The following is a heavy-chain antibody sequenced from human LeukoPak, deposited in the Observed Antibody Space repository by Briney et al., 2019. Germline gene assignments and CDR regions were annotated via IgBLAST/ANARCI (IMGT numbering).Heavy chain of an antibody. CDR3: AWGRGYDSGFDY. V-gene: IGHV1-18*01. CDR1: GGTFSSYA. J-gene: IGHJ4*02. CDR2: ISAYNGNT. Sequence: ASVKVSCKASGGTFSSYAISWVRQAPGQGLEWMGWISAYNGNTNYAQKLQGRVTMTTDTSTSTAYMELRSLRSDDTAVYYCAWGRGYDSGFDYWGQGTLVTVSS. D-gene: IGHD3-16*01.